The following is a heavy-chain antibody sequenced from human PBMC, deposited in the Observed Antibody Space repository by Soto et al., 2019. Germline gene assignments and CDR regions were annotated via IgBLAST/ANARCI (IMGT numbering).Heavy chain of an antibody. CDR2: ISYDGSLE. J-gene: IGHJ5*02. Sequence: GGCLRLSCVVFGFNFKTDAIHWVRQAPGKGLGWVAVISYDGSLEYYADSVKGRFTISRDNSKNTLYLQMNSLRGEDTAVYYCARPAYSSSWNWLDPLGQGTLVTVSS. CDR3: ARPAYSSSWNWLDP. CDR1: GFNFKTDA. V-gene: IGHV3-30*04. D-gene: IGHD6-13*01.